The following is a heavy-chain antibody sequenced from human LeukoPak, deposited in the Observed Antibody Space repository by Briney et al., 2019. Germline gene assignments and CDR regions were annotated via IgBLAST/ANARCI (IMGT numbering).Heavy chain of an antibody. D-gene: IGHD6-19*01. CDR3: AKDLGSGWYGYFDY. CDR1: GFTFSSYG. Sequence: GGSLRLSCVASGFTFSSYGMHWVRQAPGKGLEWVAVIWYDGGNKYYADSVKGRFTISRDNSKNTLYLQMNSLRAEDTAVYYCAKDLGSGWYGYFDYWGQGTLVTVSS. CDR2: IWYDGGNK. J-gene: IGHJ4*02. V-gene: IGHV3-33*06.